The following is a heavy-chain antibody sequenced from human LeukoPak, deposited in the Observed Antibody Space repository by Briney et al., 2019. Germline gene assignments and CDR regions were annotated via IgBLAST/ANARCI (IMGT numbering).Heavy chain of an antibody. Sequence: PGGSLRLSCAASGFTFDDYAMHWVRQAPGKGLEWVSGISWNSGSIGYADSVKGRFTISRDNAKNSLYLQMNSLRAEDMALYYCAKDISWEPSEAFDYWGQGTLVTVSS. CDR1: GFTFDDYA. CDR2: ISWNSGSI. J-gene: IGHJ4*02. D-gene: IGHD1-26*01. V-gene: IGHV3-9*03. CDR3: AKDISWEPSEAFDY.